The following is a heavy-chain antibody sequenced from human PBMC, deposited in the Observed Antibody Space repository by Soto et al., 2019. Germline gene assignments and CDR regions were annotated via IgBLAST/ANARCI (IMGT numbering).Heavy chain of an antibody. J-gene: IGHJ5*02. D-gene: IGHD3-10*01. Sequence: GASVKVSCKASGYSFTSYDINWVRQATGQGLEWMGWMNANSGNTGYAQKFQGRVTMTRNISISAAYMELSSLRSEDTAVYYRARTGVYWFDPWGQGTLVTVSS. CDR2: MNANSGNT. CDR3: ARTGVYWFDP. CDR1: GYSFTSYD. V-gene: IGHV1-8*01.